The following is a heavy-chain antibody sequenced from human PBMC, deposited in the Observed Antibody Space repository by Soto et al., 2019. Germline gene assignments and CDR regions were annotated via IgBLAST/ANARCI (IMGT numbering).Heavy chain of an antibody. Sequence: QVQLVQSGAEVKKPGSSVKVSCKASGGTFSSYTISWVRQAPGQGLEWMGRIIPILGIANYAQKFQGRVTITADKSTSTAYMELSSLRSEDTAVYYCARGDSYSDSSWGAFDIWGQGTMVTVSS. D-gene: IGHD4-17*01. V-gene: IGHV1-69*02. CDR2: IIPILGIA. J-gene: IGHJ3*02. CDR3: ARGDSYSDSSWGAFDI. CDR1: GGTFSSYT.